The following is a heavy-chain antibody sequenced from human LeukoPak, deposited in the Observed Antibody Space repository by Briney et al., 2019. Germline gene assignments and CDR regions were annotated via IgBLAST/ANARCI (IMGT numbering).Heavy chain of an antibody. CDR2: IHYSGAT. J-gene: IGHJ4*02. D-gene: IGHD1-1*01. V-gene: IGHV4-34*01. Sequence: PSETLSLTCVVYGGSFSGYYWTWIRQPPGKGLEWIGEIHYSGATSYKPSLESRVTISGDTSKNQVSLNLRSVTAADTAVYYCARGRLDGYYFDYWGQGALATVSS. CDR1: GGSFSGYY. CDR3: ARGRLDGYYFDY.